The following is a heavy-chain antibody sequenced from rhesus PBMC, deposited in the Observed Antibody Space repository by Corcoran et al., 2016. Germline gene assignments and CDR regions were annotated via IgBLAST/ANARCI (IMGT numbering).Heavy chain of an antibody. CDR2: ISPYNGNK. Sequence: QVQLVQSGAETKQPGASVKLSRRASGYTFTSYYIHRVRQTPGQGLAWRGLISPYNGNKGNAQRFQGRVALTSDTSTGTGYMELSSLKSEDTAVYYCATETSSSEYLEFWGQGALVTVSS. CDR3: ATETSSSEYLEF. CDR1: GYTFTSYY. V-gene: IGHV1-180*01. J-gene: IGHJ1*01.